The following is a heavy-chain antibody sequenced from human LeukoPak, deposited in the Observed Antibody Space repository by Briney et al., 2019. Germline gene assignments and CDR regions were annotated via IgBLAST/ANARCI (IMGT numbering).Heavy chain of an antibody. CDR2: INHSGST. J-gene: IGHJ4*02. CDR3: AANVPAI. Sequence: SETLSLTCAVYGGPFSGYYWSWIRQPPGKGLEWIGEINHSGSTNYNPSLKSRVTISVDTSKNQFSLKLSSVTAADTAVYYCAANVPAIWGQGTLVTVSS. CDR1: GGPFSGYY. D-gene: IGHD2-2*02. V-gene: IGHV4-34*01.